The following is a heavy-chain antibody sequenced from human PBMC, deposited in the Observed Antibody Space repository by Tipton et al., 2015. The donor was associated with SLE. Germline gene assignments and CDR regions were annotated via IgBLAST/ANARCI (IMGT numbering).Heavy chain of an antibody. D-gene: IGHD1/OR15-1a*01. J-gene: IGHJ4*02. Sequence: GSLRLSCAASGFSFRDFSMSWVRQAPGKGLEWVSGISGSGGSTYYADSVKGRFTISRDNSKNTLYLQMNSLRAEDTAVYYCAKRDPYTWNTGDYWGQGTLVTVSS. CDR3: AKRDPYTWNTGDY. CDR1: GFSFRDFS. V-gene: IGHV3-23*01. CDR2: ISGSGGST.